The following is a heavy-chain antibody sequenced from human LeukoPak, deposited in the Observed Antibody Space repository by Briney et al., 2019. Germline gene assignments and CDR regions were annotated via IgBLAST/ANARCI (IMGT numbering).Heavy chain of an antibody. CDR1: GFTFSSYS. V-gene: IGHV3-48*02. D-gene: IGHD3-10*01. CDR3: ARDYLGWFGELSTFDY. CDR2: ITSSSSTI. J-gene: IGHJ4*02. Sequence: PGGSLRLSCAASGFTFSSYSMNWVRQAPGKGLERVSYITSSSSTIYYADSVKGRFTISRDNAKNSLYLQMNSLRDGDTAVYYCARDYLGWFGELSTFDYWGQGTQVTVSS.